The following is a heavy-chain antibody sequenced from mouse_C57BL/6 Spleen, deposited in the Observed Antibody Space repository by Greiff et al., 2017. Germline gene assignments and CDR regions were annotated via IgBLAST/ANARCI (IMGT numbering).Heavy chain of an antibody. CDR2: IHPNSGST. V-gene: IGHV1-64*01. J-gene: IGHJ2*01. Sequence: VKLQQPGAELVKPGASVKLSCKASGYTFTSYWMHWVKQRPGQGLEWIGMIHPNSGSTNYNEKFKSKATLTVDKSSSTAYMQLSSLTSEDSAVYYCARNYYYGSSYLDYWGQGTTLTGSS. D-gene: IGHD1-1*01. CDR1: GYTFTSYW. CDR3: ARNYYYGSSYLDY.